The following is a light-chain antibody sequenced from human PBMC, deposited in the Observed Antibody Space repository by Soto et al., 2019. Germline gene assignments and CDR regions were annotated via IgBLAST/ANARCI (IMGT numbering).Light chain of an antibody. CDR2: DAS. V-gene: IGKV1-5*01. CDR1: QSISSW. J-gene: IGKJ1*01. CDR3: QQYNTYSRT. Sequence: DIQMTQSPSTLSASVGDRVTITCRASQSISSWLAWYQQKPGKAPKLLIYDASSLESGVPSRFSGSGSGTEFTLTISSLQPDDFATYYRQQYNTYSRTFGQGTKVEIQ.